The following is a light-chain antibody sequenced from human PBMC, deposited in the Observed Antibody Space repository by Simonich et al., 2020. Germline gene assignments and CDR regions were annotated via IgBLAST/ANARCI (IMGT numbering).Light chain of an antibody. J-gene: IGKJ5*01. CDR2: DAS. V-gene: IGKV1-33*01. CDR1: QDISNY. Sequence: DIQMTQSPSSLSASVGDRVTITCQASQDISNYLNWYQQKPGKAPKLLIYDASNLETGVPSRFSGSGSGTDFTLTISSLQPEDFATYYCQQFNSYSLITFGQGTRLEIK. CDR3: QQFNSYSLIT.